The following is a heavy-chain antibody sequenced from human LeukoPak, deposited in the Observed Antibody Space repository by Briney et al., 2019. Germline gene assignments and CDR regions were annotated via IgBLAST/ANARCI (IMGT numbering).Heavy chain of an antibody. V-gene: IGHV3-23*01. CDR1: GFTFSSYA. CDR2: ISGSGGST. Sequence: SGGSLRLSCAASGFTFSSYAMSWVRQAPGKGLEWVSAISGSGGSTYYADSVKGRLTISRDNSKNTLYLQMNSLRAEDTAVYYCAKGPLVATPQYFQHWGQGTLVTVSS. J-gene: IGHJ1*01. D-gene: IGHD5-12*01. CDR3: AKGPLVATPQYFQH.